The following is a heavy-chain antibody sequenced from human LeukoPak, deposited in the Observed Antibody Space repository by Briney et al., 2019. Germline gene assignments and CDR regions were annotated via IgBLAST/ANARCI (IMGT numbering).Heavy chain of an antibody. Sequence: GGSLRLSCAASGFTFSSYEMNWVRQAPGKGLEWVSYISSSGSTIYCADSVKGRFTISRDNAKNSLYLQMNSLRAEDTAVYYCARDRYSGSLGFDYWGQGTLVTVSS. J-gene: IGHJ4*02. CDR2: ISSSGSTI. CDR3: ARDRYSGSLGFDY. CDR1: GFTFSSYE. D-gene: IGHD1-26*01. V-gene: IGHV3-48*03.